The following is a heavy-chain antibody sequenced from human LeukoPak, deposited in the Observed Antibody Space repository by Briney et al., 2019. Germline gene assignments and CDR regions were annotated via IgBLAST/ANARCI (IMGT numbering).Heavy chain of an antibody. Sequence: SETLSLTCTVSGGSISSYYWSWIRQPPGKGLEWIGYIYYSGSTNYNPSLKSRVTISVDTSKNQFSLKLSSVTAADTAVYYCAGAWGGSSSWYISSYYMDVWGKGTTVTVSS. CDR1: GGSISSYY. CDR3: AGAWGGSSSWYISSYYMDV. J-gene: IGHJ6*03. D-gene: IGHD6-13*01. CDR2: IYYSGST. V-gene: IGHV4-59*01.